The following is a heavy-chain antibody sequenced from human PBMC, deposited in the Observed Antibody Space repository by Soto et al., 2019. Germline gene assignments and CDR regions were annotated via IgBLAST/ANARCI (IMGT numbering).Heavy chain of an antibody. CDR1: GYTFTRYD. V-gene: IGHV1-8*01. CDR3: ARGRRGLVLRFLEWTIPSPYYFDY. Sequence: ASVKVSCKASGYTFTRYDINWVRQATGQGLEGMGWMNPNSGNTGYAQKFQGRVTMTRKNAIRTAYMELSSLRSEELAVYYCARGRRGLVLRFLEWTIPSPYYFDYWGQGTLVTVSS. D-gene: IGHD3-3*01. CDR2: MNPNSGNT. J-gene: IGHJ4*02.